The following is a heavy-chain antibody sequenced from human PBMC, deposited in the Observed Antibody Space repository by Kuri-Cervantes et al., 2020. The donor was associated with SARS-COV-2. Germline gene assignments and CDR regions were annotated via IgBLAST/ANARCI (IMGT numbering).Heavy chain of an antibody. CDR1: GYTLIELS. CDR3: ARDLEFLEWLLPSLLDY. V-gene: IGHV1-24*01. J-gene: IGHJ4*02. Sequence: ASVKVSCKVSGYTLIELSMHRVRQAPGKGLEWMGGFDPADGETIYAQKLQGRVTMTTDTSTSTAYMELRSLRSDDTAVYHCARDLEFLEWLLPSLLDYWGQGTLVTVSS. CDR2: FDPADGET. D-gene: IGHD3-3*01.